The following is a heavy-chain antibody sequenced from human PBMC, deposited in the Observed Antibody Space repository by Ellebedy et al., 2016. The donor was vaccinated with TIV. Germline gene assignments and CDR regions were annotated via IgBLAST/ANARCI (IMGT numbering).Heavy chain of an antibody. D-gene: IGHD1-14*01. CDR1: AYTFTDYY. J-gene: IGHJ5*02. CDR3: SREYTGTYTGWLDP. CDR2: IISNTGGI. V-gene: IGHV1-2*02. Sequence: ASVKVSCKASAYTFTDYYIHWVRQTPGQGLEWMGWIISNTGGINYAQKFQDRVTMTRDTSISTTNMALKRLRSDHTAIYYCSREYTGTYTGWLDPWGQGTLVTVSS.